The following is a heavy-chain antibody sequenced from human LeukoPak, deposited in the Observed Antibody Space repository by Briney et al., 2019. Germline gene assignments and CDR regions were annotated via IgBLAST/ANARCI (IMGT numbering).Heavy chain of an antibody. D-gene: IGHD5-12*01. CDR1: GYTFTGYY. V-gene: IGHV1-2*02. Sequence: ASVKVSCKASGYTFTGYYMHWVRQAPGQGLEWMGWINPNSGGTNYAQKFQGRVTMTRNTSISTAYMELSRLRSDDTAVYYCARDRGAAGWLLDDYWGQGTLVTVSS. CDR2: INPNSGGT. J-gene: IGHJ4*02. CDR3: ARDRGAAGWLLDDY.